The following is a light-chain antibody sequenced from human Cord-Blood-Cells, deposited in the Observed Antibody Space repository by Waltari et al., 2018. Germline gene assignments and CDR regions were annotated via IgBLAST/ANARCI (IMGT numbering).Light chain of an antibody. V-gene: IGKV3-11*01. CDR2: DAP. CDR1: QSVSSY. Sequence: EIVLTQSPATLSLSPGERATLSCRASQSVSSYLAWYQQKPGQAPRLLIYDAPNRATGSPARFSGSGSGTDFTLTISSLEPEDFAVYYCQQRSNGPLTFGGGTKVEIK. CDR3: QQRSNGPLT. J-gene: IGKJ4*01.